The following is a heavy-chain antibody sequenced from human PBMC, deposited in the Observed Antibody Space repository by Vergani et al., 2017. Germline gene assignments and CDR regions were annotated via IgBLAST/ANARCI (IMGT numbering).Heavy chain of an antibody. D-gene: IGHD6-19*01. J-gene: IGHJ4*02. CDR2: VSADGDST. CDR1: GFTFSNFG. Sequence: VQLVESGGGVVQPGTSLRLSCVVSGFTFSNFGMTWVRQAPGKGLEWVSTVSADGDSTYYAESVKGRFTISRDNPKNTVHLQMNSLRAEDTAVYYCAKKWLTNEEVEYWGQGILVTVSS. CDR3: AKKWLTNEEVEY. V-gene: IGHV3-23*04.